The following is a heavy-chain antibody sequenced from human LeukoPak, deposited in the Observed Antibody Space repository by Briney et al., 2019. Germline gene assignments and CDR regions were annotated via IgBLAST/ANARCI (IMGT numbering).Heavy chain of an antibody. D-gene: IGHD2-21*02. CDR2: INHSGST. J-gene: IGHJ6*03. CDR3: ARREVTTSYYSYYYMDV. CDR1: GGSFSDYY. Sequence: PSETLSLTCAVYGGSFSDYYWSWICQPPGKGLEWIGEINHSGSTNYNPSLKSRVTISVDTSKNQFSLKLSSVTAADTAVYYCARREVTTSYYSYYYMDVWGKGTTVTISS. V-gene: IGHV4-34*01.